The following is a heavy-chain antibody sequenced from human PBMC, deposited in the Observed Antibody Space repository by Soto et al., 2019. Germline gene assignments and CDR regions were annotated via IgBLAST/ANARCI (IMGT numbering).Heavy chain of an antibody. CDR2: IIPIFGTA. Sequence: EASVKVSCKASGGTFSSYAISWVRQAPGQGLEWMGGIIPIFGTANYAQKFQGRVTITADESTSTAYMELSSLRSEDTAVYYCARGGMDNYDFWSGSNYYYGMDVWGQGTTVTVSS. D-gene: IGHD3-3*01. CDR3: ARGGMDNYDFWSGSNYYYGMDV. J-gene: IGHJ6*02. V-gene: IGHV1-69*13. CDR1: GGTFSSYA.